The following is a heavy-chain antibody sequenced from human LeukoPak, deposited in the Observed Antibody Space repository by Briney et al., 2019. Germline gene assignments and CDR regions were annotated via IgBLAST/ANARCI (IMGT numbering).Heavy chain of an antibody. CDR2: ISGSGGST. CDR3: AKLYSSGYYYVDYYFDY. J-gene: IGHJ4*02. V-gene: IGHV3-23*01. CDR1: GFTFSSYA. D-gene: IGHD3-22*01. Sequence: GGSLRLSCAASGFTFSSYAMSWVRQAPGKGLEWVSAISGSGGSTYYADSVKGRFTISRDNSKNTLYLQMNSLRAEDTAVYYCAKLYSSGYYYVDYYFDYWGQGTLVTVSS.